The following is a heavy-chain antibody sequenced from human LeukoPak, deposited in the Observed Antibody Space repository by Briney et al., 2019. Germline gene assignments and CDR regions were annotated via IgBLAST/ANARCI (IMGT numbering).Heavy chain of an antibody. D-gene: IGHD3-22*01. CDR3: ARDRPYYYDSSGYVPGAPYY. V-gene: IGHV3-7*01. J-gene: IGHJ4*02. CDR1: GFTLSSYC. CDR2: IKQDECEK. Sequence: GGPLTLPCAASGFTLSSYCMIWVRQAPGKAREGVVNIKQDECEKLYIHSVKGSLNISRDNAKNSLDLPMNSLRAEETSVYYCARDRPYYYDSSGYVPGAPYYWGQGTLVTVSS.